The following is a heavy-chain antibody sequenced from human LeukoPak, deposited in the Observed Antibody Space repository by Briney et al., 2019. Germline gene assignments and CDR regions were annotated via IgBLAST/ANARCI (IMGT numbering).Heavy chain of an antibody. D-gene: IGHD2-15*01. CDR1: GYTFTHYW. CDR3: ARRGYCSGGGCFSAHFGF. Sequence: GESLKISCQGSGYTFTHYWIAWVRQMPGKGLEWMGIVYPGDSDTRYSPSFQGQVTISADKSITTAYLQWSSLKASDTAMYYCARRGYCSGGGCFSAHFGFWGQGTLLTVSS. J-gene: IGHJ4*02. CDR2: VYPGDSDT. V-gene: IGHV5-51*01.